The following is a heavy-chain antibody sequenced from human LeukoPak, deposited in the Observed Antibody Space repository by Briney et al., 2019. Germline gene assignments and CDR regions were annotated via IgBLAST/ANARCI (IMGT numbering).Heavy chain of an antibody. V-gene: IGHV1-46*01. D-gene: IGHD6-19*01. Sequence: ASVTVSCKASGYTFTSYYMHWVRHAPGQGLEWMGIINPSGGSTSYAQKFQGRVTMTRDTSTSTVYMELSSLRSEDTAVYYCARVGPGYSSGWYHFDYWGQGTLVTVSS. CDR3: ARVGPGYSSGWYHFDY. CDR2: INPSGGST. CDR1: GYTFTSYY. J-gene: IGHJ4*02.